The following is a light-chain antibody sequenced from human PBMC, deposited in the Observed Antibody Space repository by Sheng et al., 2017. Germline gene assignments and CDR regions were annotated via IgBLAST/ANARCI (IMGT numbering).Light chain of an antibody. CDR2: EVN. CDR1: SSDVGSYNL. J-gene: IGLJ1*01. CDR3: CSFAGNSAPYV. V-gene: IGLV2-23*02. Sequence: QSALTQPASVSGSPGQSITISCTGTSSDVGSYNLVSWYQQHPGKAPKLLIYEVNKRPSGISHRFSASKSGNTASLTISGLQTEDEADYYCCSFAGNSAPYVFGSGTTVTVL.